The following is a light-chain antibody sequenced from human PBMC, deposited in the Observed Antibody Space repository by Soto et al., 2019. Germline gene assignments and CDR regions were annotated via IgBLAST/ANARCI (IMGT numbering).Light chain of an antibody. CDR3: QQFGGSSYS. Sequence: ESVLTQSPGTLSLSPGERATLSCTASQSVSSNYLAWYQQKPGQAPRLLIYGASTRATGIPDRFSGSGSGTDFTLTISRLEPEDFAVYYCQQFGGSSYSFGQETKLEIK. V-gene: IGKV3-20*01. J-gene: IGKJ2*03. CDR1: QSVSSNY. CDR2: GAS.